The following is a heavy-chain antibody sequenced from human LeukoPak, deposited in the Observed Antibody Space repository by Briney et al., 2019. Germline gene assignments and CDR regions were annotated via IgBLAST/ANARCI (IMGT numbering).Heavy chain of an antibody. CDR2: ISSTGNTI. J-gene: IGHJ4*02. CDR1: GFTVSSNY. V-gene: IGHV3-48*03. CDR3: ARGPNYYSSSSHFDY. D-gene: IGHD6-6*01. Sequence: PGGSLRLSCAASGFTVSSNYMNWVRQAPGKGLEWLSYISSTGNTIYYADSVKGRFTISRDNAKNSLYLQMNSLRAEDTAVYYCARGPNYYSSSSHFDYWGQGTLVTVSS.